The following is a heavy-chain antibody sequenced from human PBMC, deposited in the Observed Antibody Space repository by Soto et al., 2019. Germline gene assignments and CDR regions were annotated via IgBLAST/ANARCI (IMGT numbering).Heavy chain of an antibody. V-gene: IGHV3-23*01. Sequence: LRLSCAASGFTFSSYAISWVRQAPGKGLEWVSAISGSGGSTYYADSVKGRFTISRDNSKNTLYLQMNSLRAEDTAVYYCAKHIVVVPAAIYWGQGTLVTVSS. J-gene: IGHJ4*02. CDR3: AKHIVVVPAAIY. CDR1: GFTFSSYA. D-gene: IGHD2-2*01. CDR2: ISGSGGST.